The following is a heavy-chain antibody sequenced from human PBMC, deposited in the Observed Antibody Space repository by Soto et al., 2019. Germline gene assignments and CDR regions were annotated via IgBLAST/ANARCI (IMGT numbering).Heavy chain of an antibody. CDR2: INPNSGGT. CDR3: ARAVVVPQNWFDP. V-gene: IGHV1-2*02. CDR1: GYTFTGYY. J-gene: IGHJ5*02. Sequence: GASVKVSCKASGYTFTGYYMHWARQAPGQGLEWMGWINPNSGGTNYAQKFQGRVTMTRDTSISTAYMELSRLRSDDTAVYYCARAVVVPQNWFDPWGQGTLVTVSS. D-gene: IGHD2-2*01.